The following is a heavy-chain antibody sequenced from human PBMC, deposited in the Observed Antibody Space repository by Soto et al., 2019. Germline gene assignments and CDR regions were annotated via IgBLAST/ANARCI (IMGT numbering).Heavy chain of an antibody. CDR1: GYTFTGYY. Sequence: QVQLVQSGAEVKKPGASVKVSCKASGYTFTGYYMHWVRQAPGQGLEWMGWINPNSGGTNYAQKFQGWVTMTRDTSISTAYMELSRLRSEDTAVYYCARAAYDSSGYEFDYWGQGTLVTVSS. CDR3: ARAAYDSSGYEFDY. CDR2: INPNSGGT. J-gene: IGHJ4*02. D-gene: IGHD3-22*01. V-gene: IGHV1-2*04.